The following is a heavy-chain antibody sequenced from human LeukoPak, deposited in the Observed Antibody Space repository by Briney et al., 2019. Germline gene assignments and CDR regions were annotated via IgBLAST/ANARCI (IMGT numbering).Heavy chain of an antibody. V-gene: IGHV3-11*01. D-gene: IGHD1-1*01. CDR3: ARWKKRSYYYYGMDV. CDR1: GFTFSDYY. CDR2: ISSSGSTI. Sequence: GGSLRLSCVASGFTFSDYYMSWIRQAPGKGLEWVSYISSSGSTIYYADSVKGRFTISRDNAKNSLYLQMNSLRAEDTAVYYCARWKKRSYYYYGMDVWGQGTTVTVSS. J-gene: IGHJ6*02.